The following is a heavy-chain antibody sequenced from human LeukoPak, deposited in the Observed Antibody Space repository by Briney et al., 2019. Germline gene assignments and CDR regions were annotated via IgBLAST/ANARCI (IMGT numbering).Heavy chain of an antibody. CDR1: GFTFSSYA. V-gene: IGHV3-23*01. J-gene: IGHJ4*02. CDR2: ISGSGGST. Sequence: PGGSLRLSCSASGFTFSSYAMSWVRQAPGKGLEWVSAISGSGGSTYYADSVKGRFTNSRDNSKNTLYLQMNSLKTEDTAVYYCTTGRGVYYWPWGQGTLVTVSS. D-gene: IGHD3-10*01. CDR3: TTGRGVYYWP.